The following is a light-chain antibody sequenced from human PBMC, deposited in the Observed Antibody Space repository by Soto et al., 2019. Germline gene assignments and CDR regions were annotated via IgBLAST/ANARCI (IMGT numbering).Light chain of an antibody. J-gene: IGLJ3*02. CDR1: SSDVGGYNL. CDR3: SSYMPSITDWV. V-gene: IGLV2-14*01. Sequence: QSALTQPASVSGSPGQSITISCTGTSSDVGGYNLVSWYQQYPGEAPKLIIYEVTNRPSGVSNRFSRSKSGNTATLTISGLQAEDEADYYCSSYMPSITDWVFGGGTKLTVL. CDR2: EVT.